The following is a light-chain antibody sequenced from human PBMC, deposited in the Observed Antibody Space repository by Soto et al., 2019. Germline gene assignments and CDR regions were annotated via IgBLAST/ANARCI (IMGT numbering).Light chain of an antibody. CDR2: DVS. V-gene: IGLV2-11*01. CDR3: CSYAGSYIFYV. Sequence: QSVLTQPRSVSGSPGQSVTISCTGTSSDVGGYNYVSWYQQHPGKAPKLMIYDVSKRPSGVPDRFSGSKSGNTASLTISGLQAEDEADYYCCSYAGSYIFYVFGTGTKVTAL. J-gene: IGLJ1*01. CDR1: SSDVGGYNY.